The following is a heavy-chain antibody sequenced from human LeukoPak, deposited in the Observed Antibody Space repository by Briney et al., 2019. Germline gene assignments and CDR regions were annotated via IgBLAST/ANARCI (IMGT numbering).Heavy chain of an antibody. J-gene: IGHJ6*03. D-gene: IGHD1-26*01. CDR1: GFIFRSYG. CDR2: IWYDGSNK. CDR3: AKDPRGSYSRDYYYYMDV. Sequence: GGSLRLSCAASGFIFRSYGMYWVRQAPGKGLEWVAVIWYDGSNKYYADSVKGRFTISRDNSKNTLYLQMNSLRAEDAAVYYCAKDPRGSYSRDYYYYMDVWGKGTTVTVSS. V-gene: IGHV3-33*06.